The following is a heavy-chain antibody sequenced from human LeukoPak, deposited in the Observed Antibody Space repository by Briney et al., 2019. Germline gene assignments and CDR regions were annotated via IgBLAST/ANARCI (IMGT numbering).Heavy chain of an antibody. D-gene: IGHD2-8*02. CDR1: VFSLRTSGGG. J-gene: IGHJ4*02. CDR2: IYWDDDK. CDR3: AHTGRLVK. V-gene: IGHV2-5*02. Sequence: SGPTLLHATRTLTLTCTFSVFSLRTSGGGVGWIRQPPGTALEWLALIYWDDDKRYSPSLKSRLTITKDTVKNQVVLTMTNMDPVDTATYYCAHTGRLVKWGEGTLVTVSS.